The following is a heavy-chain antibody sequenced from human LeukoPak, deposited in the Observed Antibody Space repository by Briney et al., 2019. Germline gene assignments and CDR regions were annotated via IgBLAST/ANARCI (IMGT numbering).Heavy chain of an antibody. CDR2: ISAYNGNT. V-gene: IGHV1-18*01. J-gene: IGHJ4*02. Sequence: ASVKVSCKASGYTFTSYGISWVRQAPGQGLEWMGWISAYNGNTNYAQKLQGRVTMTTDTSTSTAYMELRSLRSDDTAVYYCARLNGRGVPAAIGHYWGQGTLVTVSS. D-gene: IGHD2-2*01. CDR3: ARLNGRGVPAAIGHY. CDR1: GYTFTSYG.